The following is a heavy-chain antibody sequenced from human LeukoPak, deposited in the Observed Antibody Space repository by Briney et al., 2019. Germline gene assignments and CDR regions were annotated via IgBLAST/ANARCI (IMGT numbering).Heavy chain of an antibody. D-gene: IGHD6-13*01. CDR3: AMIRRGIAAAGTRFYYFDY. CDR1: GGSISSYY. Sequence: SETLSLACTVSGGSISSYYWSWIRQPPGKGLEWIGRIYTSGSTNYNPSLKSRVTMSVDTSKDQFSLKLSSVTAADTAVYYCAMIRRGIAAAGTRFYYFDYWGQGTLVTVSS. V-gene: IGHV4-4*07. CDR2: IYTSGST. J-gene: IGHJ4*02.